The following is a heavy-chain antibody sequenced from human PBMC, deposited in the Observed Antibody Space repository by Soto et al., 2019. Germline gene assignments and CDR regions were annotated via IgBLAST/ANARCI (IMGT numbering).Heavy chain of an antibody. D-gene: IGHD4-17*01. CDR1: GDSISRSSNY. V-gene: IGHV4-39*01. Sequence: SETLSLTCTVSGDSISRSSNYWVLLRQPPGKGLEWIGSIYYGGSTYYNPSLKSRVTISVDPSRNQFSLKLTSVTTADKAVYYCARNDGTVTLNWCDPWGQGSLVTVSS. J-gene: IGHJ5*02. CDR2: IYYGGST. CDR3: ARNDGTVTLNWCDP.